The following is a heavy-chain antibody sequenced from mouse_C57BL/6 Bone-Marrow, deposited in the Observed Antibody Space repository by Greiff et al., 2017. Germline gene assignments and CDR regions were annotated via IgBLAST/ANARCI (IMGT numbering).Heavy chain of an antibody. J-gene: IGHJ3*01. Sequence: QVQLKESGAELVRPGTSVKVSCKASGYAFTNYLIEWVKQRPGQGLEWIGVINPGSGGTNYNEKFKGKATLTADKSSSTAYMQLSSLTSEDSAVYFCAREDDGFAYWGQGTLVTVSA. V-gene: IGHV1-54*01. CDR1: GYAFTNYL. CDR2: INPGSGGT. CDR3: AREDDGFAY. D-gene: IGHD2-12*01.